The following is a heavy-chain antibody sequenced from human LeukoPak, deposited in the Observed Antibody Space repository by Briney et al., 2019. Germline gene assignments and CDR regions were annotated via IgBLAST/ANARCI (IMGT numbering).Heavy chain of an antibody. V-gene: IGHV4-30-4*08. CDR3: ARARPPYDYPRRRAFDI. Sequence: SETLSLTCTVSGGSISSGDYYWSWIRQPPGKGLEWIGYIYYSGSTYYNPSLKSRVTISVDTSKNQFSPKLSSVTAADTAVYYCARARPPYDYPRRRAFDIWGQGTMVTVSS. J-gene: IGHJ3*02. CDR2: IYYSGST. CDR1: GGSISSGDYY. D-gene: IGHD5-12*01.